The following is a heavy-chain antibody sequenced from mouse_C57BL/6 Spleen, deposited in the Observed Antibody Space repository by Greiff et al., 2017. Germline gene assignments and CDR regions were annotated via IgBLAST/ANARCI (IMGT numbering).Heavy chain of an antibody. V-gene: IGHV5-4*03. Sequence: EVNVVESGGGLVKPGGSLKLSCAASGFTFSSYAMSWVRQTPEKRLEWVATISDGGSYTYYPDNVKGRFTISRDNAKNNLYLQMSHLKSEDTAMYYCARGRFLDYWGQGTTLTVSS. CDR3: ARGRFLDY. CDR1: GFTFSSYA. J-gene: IGHJ2*01. CDR2: ISDGGSYT.